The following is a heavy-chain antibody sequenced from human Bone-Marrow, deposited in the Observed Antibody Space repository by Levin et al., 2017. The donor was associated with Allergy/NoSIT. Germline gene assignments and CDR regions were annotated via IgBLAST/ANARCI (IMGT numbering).Heavy chain of an antibody. CDR3: ARDSRYDILTGYLIGAFDI. D-gene: IGHD3-9*01. CDR1: GFTFSSYW. Sequence: GESLKISCAASGFTFSSYWMSWVRQAPGKGLEWVANIKQDGSEKYYVDSVKGRFTISRDNAKNSLYLQMNSLRAEDTAVYYCARDSRYDILTGYLIGAFDIWGQGTMVTVSS. J-gene: IGHJ3*02. CDR2: IKQDGSEK. V-gene: IGHV3-7*04.